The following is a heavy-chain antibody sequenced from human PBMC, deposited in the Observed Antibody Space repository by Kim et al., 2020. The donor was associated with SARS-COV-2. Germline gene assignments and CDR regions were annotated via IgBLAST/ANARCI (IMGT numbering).Heavy chain of an antibody. CDR1: GFTFSSYS. J-gene: IGHJ5*02. D-gene: IGHD6-13*01. Sequence: GGSLRLSCAASGFTFSSYSMNWVRQAPGKGLEWVSSISSSSSYIYYADSVKGRFTISRDNAKNSLYLQMNSLRAEDTAVYYCARDKALRSSWYRYQGDNWFDPWGQGTLVTVSS. V-gene: IGHV3-21*01. CDR3: ARDKALRSSWYRYQGDNWFDP. CDR2: ISSSSSYI.